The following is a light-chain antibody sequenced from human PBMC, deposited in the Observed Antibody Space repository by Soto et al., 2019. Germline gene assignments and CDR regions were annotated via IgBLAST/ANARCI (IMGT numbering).Light chain of an antibody. CDR2: DVT. Sequence: QSALTQPASVSGSPGQSITISCTGSSSDVGGYNYVSWYQQHPDKVPKLMLYDVTIRPSRVSNRFSGSKSGNTASLTISGLQAEDEADYYCSSYTTNNTPVVFGGGTKLTVL. V-gene: IGLV2-14*01. CDR1: SSDVGGYNY. CDR3: SSYTTNNTPVV. J-gene: IGLJ3*02.